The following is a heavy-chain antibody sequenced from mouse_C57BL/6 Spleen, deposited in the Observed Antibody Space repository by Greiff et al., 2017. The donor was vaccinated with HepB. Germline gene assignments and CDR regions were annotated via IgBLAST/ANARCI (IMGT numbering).Heavy chain of an antibody. CDR1: GYTFTSYW. V-gene: IGHV1-64*01. Sequence: VQLQQPGAELVKPGASVKLSCKASGYTFTSYWMHWVKQRPGQGLEWIGMIHPNSGSTNYNEKFKSKATLTVDKSSSTAYMQLSSLTSEDSAVYYCATYYGSSPGWFAYWGQGTLVTVSA. D-gene: IGHD1-1*01. J-gene: IGHJ3*01. CDR3: ATYYGSSPGWFAY. CDR2: IHPNSGST.